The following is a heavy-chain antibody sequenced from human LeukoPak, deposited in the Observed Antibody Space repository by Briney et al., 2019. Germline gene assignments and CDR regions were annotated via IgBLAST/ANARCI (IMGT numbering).Heavy chain of an antibody. CDR3: ARAGWFDP. CDR1: GFTFSDYY. CDR2: ISGSGYNI. J-gene: IGHJ5*02. Sequence: GGSLRLSCAAFGFTFSDYYMAWIRQAPGKGLEWVSFISGSGYNIYSADFVRGRFTLSRDNANNSLYLQMNRLRAEDTAVYYCARAGWFDPWGQGTLVTVSS. V-gene: IGHV3-11*01.